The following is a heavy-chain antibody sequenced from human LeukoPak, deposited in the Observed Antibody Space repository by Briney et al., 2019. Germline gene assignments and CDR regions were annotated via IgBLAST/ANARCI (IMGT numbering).Heavy chain of an antibody. CDR1: GTSISSSGYF. V-gene: IGHV4-39*01. CDR3: ASLDSSSGWFDP. Sequence: SETLSLTCSVSGTSISSSGYFWAWVCQPPGRGLEWIGSLHYAGSTFYKPSLNSRGTISGDTSKNQFSLRLRSVTAADTAVYYCASLDSSSGWFDPWGQGTLVTVSS. CDR2: LHYAGST. D-gene: IGHD3-22*01. J-gene: IGHJ5*02.